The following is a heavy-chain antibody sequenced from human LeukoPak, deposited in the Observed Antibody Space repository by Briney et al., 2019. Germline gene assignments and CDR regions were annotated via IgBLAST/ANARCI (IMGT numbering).Heavy chain of an antibody. D-gene: IGHD4-17*01. CDR3: ARVDYGDSPFDY. Sequence: ASVKVSCKASGGTFSSYAISWVRQAPGQGLEWMGGIIPIFGTASYAQKFQGRVTITADESTSTAYMELSSLRSEDTAVYYCARVDYGDSPFDYWGQGTLVTVSS. CDR2: IIPIFGTA. V-gene: IGHV1-69*13. CDR1: GGTFSSYA. J-gene: IGHJ4*02.